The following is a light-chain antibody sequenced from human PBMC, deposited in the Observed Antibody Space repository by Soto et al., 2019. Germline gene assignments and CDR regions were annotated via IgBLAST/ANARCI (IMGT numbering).Light chain of an antibody. V-gene: IGKV3-15*01. J-gene: IGKJ4*01. CDR2: GAS. CDR1: QSVSST. CDR3: QQYNDWLT. Sequence: EIVMTQSPGTLSVSPGERATLFCRASQSVSSTVAWYQQRPGQAPRLLIYGASTRATGIPARFSGSGSGTEFTLTFSSLQSEDFAVYYCQQYNDWLTYGGGTKVDIK.